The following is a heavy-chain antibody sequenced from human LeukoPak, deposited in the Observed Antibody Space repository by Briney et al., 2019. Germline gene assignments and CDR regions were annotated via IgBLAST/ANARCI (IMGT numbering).Heavy chain of an antibody. CDR3: ARPDQRGYAYGYSAFDI. D-gene: IGHD5-18*01. CDR2: IYYSGRT. Sequence: SETLSLTCTVSGGSISSSNYYWGWIRQPRGKGLEWIESIYYSGRTYYNPSLKSRVTISVDTSKNQPSLRLNSVTAADTAVYYCARPDQRGYAYGYSAFDIWGQGTMVTVSS. V-gene: IGHV4-39*01. CDR1: GGSISSSNYY. J-gene: IGHJ3*02.